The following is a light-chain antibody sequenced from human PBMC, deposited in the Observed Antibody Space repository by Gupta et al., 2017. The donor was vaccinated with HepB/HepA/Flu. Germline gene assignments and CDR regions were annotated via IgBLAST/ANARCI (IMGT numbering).Light chain of an antibody. V-gene: IGKV3-15*01. CDR3: QQYYNWPRA. Sequence: IVMTQSPAPLSVSPGERATLSCRASQSISSSLAWYQQKPGQAPRLLIYGASTRATGIPARISGSGSGTEFTLTISSLQSEDFAVYYCQQYYNWPRAFGQGTKVEIK. CDR1: QSISSS. J-gene: IGKJ1*01. CDR2: GAS.